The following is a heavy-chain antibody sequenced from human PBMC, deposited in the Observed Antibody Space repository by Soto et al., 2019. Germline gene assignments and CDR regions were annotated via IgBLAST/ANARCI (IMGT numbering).Heavy chain of an antibody. CDR1: GFTFSSYI. CDR3: ARDFDYGDYVNWFDP. CDR2: ISSSSSTI. V-gene: IGHV3-48*02. D-gene: IGHD4-17*01. J-gene: IGHJ5*02. Sequence: PGGSLRLSCAASGFTFSSYIMNWVRQSPGKGLEWVSYISSSSSTIYYADSVKGRFTISRDNAKNSLYLQMNSLRDEDTAVYYCARDFDYGDYVNWFDPWGQGTLVTVSS.